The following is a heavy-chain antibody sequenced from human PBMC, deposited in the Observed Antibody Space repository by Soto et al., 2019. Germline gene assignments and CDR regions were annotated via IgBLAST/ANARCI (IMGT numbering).Heavy chain of an antibody. CDR1: GGSFGGFC. CDR3: ARGPKGYSSTWYVD. D-gene: IGHD6-13*01. Sequence: TSETLCLPGSVYGGSFGGFCGSWIRQPPGKGLEWIGEINHSGSTNYNPSLKSRVTISVDTSKNQFSLKLSSVTAADTAVYYCARGPKGYSSTWYVDWGQGTLVTVSS. J-gene: IGHJ4*02. CDR2: INHSGST. V-gene: IGHV4-34*01.